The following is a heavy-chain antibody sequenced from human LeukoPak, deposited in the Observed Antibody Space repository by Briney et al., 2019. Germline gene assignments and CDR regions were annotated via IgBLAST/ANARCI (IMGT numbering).Heavy chain of an antibody. J-gene: IGHJ4*02. Sequence: GGSLRLSCGVSGLTFSGSAMHWVRQAPGKGLEWVGRIRSKAHNYATAYGASVQGRFTISRDDSKNTAHLQMNSLKTEDTAVYYCTRWGIDSTPFDYWGQGTLVTVSS. D-gene: IGHD6-13*01. CDR3: TRWGIDSTPFDY. CDR1: GLTFSGSA. CDR2: IRSKAHNYAT. V-gene: IGHV3-73*01.